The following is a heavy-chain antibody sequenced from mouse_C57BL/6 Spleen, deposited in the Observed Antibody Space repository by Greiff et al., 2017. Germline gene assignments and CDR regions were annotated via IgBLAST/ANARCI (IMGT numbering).Heavy chain of an antibody. CDR2: IYPGSGST. CDR1: GYTFTSYW. Sequence: QVQLQQPGAELVKPGASVKMSCKASGYTFTSYWITWVKQRPGQGLEWIGDIYPGSGSTNYNEKFKSKATLTVDTSSSTAYLQLSSLTSEDSAVYYCAAASDGYHPFGGWGHGILVTVAA. CDR3: AAASDGYHPFGG. J-gene: IGHJ3*01. V-gene: IGHV1-55*01. D-gene: IGHD2-3*01.